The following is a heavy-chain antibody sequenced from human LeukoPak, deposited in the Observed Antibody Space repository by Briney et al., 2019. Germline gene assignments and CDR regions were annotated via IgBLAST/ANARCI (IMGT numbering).Heavy chain of an antibody. V-gene: IGHV1-18*01. D-gene: IGHD1-14*01. CDR3: ARDQRAQKPFQHYYYYGMDV. CDR1: GYIFTSFG. CDR2: ISAYNGNT. Sequence: GASVKVSCKASGYIFTSFGISWVRHAPGQGLEWMGWISAYNGNTNYAQKLQGRVTMTTDTSTSTAYMELRSLRSDDTAVYYCARDQRAQKPFQHYYYYGMDVWGQGTTVTVSS. J-gene: IGHJ6*02.